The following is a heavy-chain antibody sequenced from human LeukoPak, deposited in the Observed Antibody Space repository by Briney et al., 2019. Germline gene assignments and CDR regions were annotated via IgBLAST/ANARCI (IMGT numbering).Heavy chain of an antibody. CDR1: GGSFDGYY. J-gene: IGHJ4*02. Sequence: SETLSLTCAVFGGSFDGYYWTWIRQSPEKGLEWIGEIVYSGSTNYNPSLKSRVTISVDTSKNQFSLKLSSVTAADTAVYYCARELPYSSGWYATQGYYFDYWGQGTLVTVSS. CDR2: IVYSGST. CDR3: ARELPYSSGWYATQGYYFDY. V-gene: IGHV4-34*12. D-gene: IGHD6-19*01.